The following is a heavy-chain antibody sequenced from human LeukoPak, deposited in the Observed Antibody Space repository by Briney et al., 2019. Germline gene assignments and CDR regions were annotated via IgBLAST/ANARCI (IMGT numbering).Heavy chain of an antibody. D-gene: IGHD6-19*01. Sequence: SQTLSLTCTVSGGSISSGGYYWSWIRQPPGKGLEWIGYIYHSGSTYYNPSLKSRVTISVDRSKNQFSLKLSSVTAADTAVYYCARVPILDSSGWVFDYWGQGTLVTVSS. CDR1: GGSISSGGYY. CDR3: ARVPILDSSGWVFDY. V-gene: IGHV4-30-2*01. CDR2: IYHSGST. J-gene: IGHJ4*02.